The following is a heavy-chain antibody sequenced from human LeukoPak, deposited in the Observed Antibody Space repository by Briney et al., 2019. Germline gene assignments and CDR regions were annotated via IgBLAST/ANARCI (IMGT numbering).Heavy chain of an antibody. CDR3: AKEGGPARPGLDS. D-gene: IGHD6-6*01. V-gene: IGHV4-59*11. CDR1: GASMSSHY. Sequence: SETLSLTCTVSGASMSSHYWTWMRQDPGTGLEWIGNIYHTGSTSYNPALESRVTISLDTSNNQFSLKLPSVTAADTAVYYCAKEGGPARPGLDSWGQGTLVTVSS. J-gene: IGHJ4*02. CDR2: IYHTGST.